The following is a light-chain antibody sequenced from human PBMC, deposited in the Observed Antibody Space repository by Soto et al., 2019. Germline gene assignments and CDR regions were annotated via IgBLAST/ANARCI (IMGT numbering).Light chain of an antibody. CDR1: SSDVGGYNY. J-gene: IGLJ2*01. Sequence: QSVLTQPRSVSGSPGQSVTISCTGTSSDVGGYNYVSWYQQHPGKAPKLMIHEVTKRPSGVPDRFSGSKSDNTASLTVSGLQAEDEADYYCSSYAGSNNLLVFGGGTKLTVL. CDR3: SSYAGSNNLLV. V-gene: IGLV2-8*01. CDR2: EVT.